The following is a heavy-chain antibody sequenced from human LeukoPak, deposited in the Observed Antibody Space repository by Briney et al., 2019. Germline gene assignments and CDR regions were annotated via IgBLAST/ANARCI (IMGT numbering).Heavy chain of an antibody. D-gene: IGHD6-6*01. CDR1: AGSIKNYY. CDR3: ARVAARYVGMDV. Sequence: SETLSLTCTVSAGSIKNYYWSWIRQPPGKGLEWIGYIYYSGSTNYNPSLKSRVTISVDTSKKQVSLNLSSVTAADTAVYYCARVAARYVGMDVWGQGTTVTVSS. J-gene: IGHJ6*02. CDR2: IYYSGST. V-gene: IGHV4-59*01.